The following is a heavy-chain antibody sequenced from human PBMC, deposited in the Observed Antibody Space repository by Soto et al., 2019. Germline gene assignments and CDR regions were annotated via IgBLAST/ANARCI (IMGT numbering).Heavy chain of an antibody. D-gene: IGHD1-26*01. CDR1: GFTFSSYA. J-gene: IGHJ6*02. V-gene: IGHV3-30-3*01. CDR3: FIDPPQRKHGMDV. Sequence: PGGSLRLSCAASGFTFSSYAMHWVRQAPGKGLEWVAVISYDGSNKYYADSVKGRFTISRDNSKNTLYLQMNSLRAEDTAVYYCFIDPPQRKHGMDVWCQAITVTVS. CDR2: ISYDGSNK.